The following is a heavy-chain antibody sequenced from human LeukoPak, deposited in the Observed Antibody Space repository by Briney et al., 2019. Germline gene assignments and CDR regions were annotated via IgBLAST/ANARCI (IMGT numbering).Heavy chain of an antibody. CDR1: GGSISSYF. CDR2: IYYTGST. V-gene: IGHV4-59*08. Sequence: SETLSLTCTVSGGSISSYFWNWIRQPPGKGLEWIGYIYYTGSTNYNPPLKSRVTMSVDTSKNQFSLKMSSVTAADAAVYYCARSSYYGSGNYWGQGTPVTVSS. D-gene: IGHD3-10*01. J-gene: IGHJ4*02. CDR3: ARSSYYGSGNY.